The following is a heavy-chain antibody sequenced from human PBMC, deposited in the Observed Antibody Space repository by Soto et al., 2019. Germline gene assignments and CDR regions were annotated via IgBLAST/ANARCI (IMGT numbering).Heavy chain of an antibody. CDR1: GGSISSSNC. CDR2: IYHSGST. Sequence: SETLSLTCAVSGGSISSSNCWSWVRQPPGKGLEWIGEIYHSGSTNYNPSLKSRATISVDKSKTQFSLKLSSVTAADTGVYYCARVDMRETGRVHYCYYGMDVWGQGTTVTV. D-gene: IGHD3-9*01. CDR3: ARVDMRETGRVHYCYYGMDV. J-gene: IGHJ6*02. V-gene: IGHV4-4*02.